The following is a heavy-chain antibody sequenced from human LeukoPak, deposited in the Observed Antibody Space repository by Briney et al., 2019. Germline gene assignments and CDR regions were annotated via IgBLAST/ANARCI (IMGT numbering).Heavy chain of an antibody. D-gene: IGHD1-26*01. V-gene: IGHV4-39*01. J-gene: IGHJ3*02. Sequence: PSETLSLTCTVSGDSISSNSYYWGWIRQPPGKGLEWIGNIHYSGGTYYNPSLQSRVTISVDTSKNQFSLKLSSVTAADTAVYYCATETPVGADDGAFGIWGQGTMVTVSS. CDR3: ATETPVGADDGAFGI. CDR2: IHYSGGT. CDR1: GDSISSNSYY.